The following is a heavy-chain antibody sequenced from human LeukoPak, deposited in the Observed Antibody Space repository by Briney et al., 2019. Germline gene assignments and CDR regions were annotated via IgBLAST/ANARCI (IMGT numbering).Heavy chain of an antibody. CDR3: ARQVDTAMVTNYYCGMDV. V-gene: IGHV3-30-3*01. Sequence: GGSLRLSCAASGFTFSSYAMHWVRQAPGKGLEWVAVISYDGTNKYYADSVKGRFTISRDNSKNTLYVQMNSLRAEDTAVYYCARQVDTAMVTNYYCGMDVWGQGTTVTVSS. CDR1: GFTFSSYA. D-gene: IGHD5-18*01. J-gene: IGHJ6*02. CDR2: ISYDGTNK.